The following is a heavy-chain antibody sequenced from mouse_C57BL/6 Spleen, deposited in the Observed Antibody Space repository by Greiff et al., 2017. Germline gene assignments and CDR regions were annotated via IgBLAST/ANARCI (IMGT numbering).Heavy chain of an antibody. CDR2: ISDGGSYT. V-gene: IGHV5-4*01. J-gene: IGHJ4*01. CDR1: GFTFSSYA. Sequence: EVQLVESGGGLVKPGGSLKLSCAASGFTFSSYAMSWVRQTPEKRLEWVATISDGGSYTYYPDNVKGRFTISRDNAKNNLYLQMSHLKSGDTAMYYCARDQAGAGAMDYWGQGTSVTVSS. CDR3: ARDQAGAGAMDY.